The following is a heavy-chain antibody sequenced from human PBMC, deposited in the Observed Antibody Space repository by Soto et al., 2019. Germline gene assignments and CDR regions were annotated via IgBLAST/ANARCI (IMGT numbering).Heavy chain of an antibody. CDR3: ARMGDVPYYYYGMDV. Sequence: QVQLVQSGAEVKKPGASVKVSCKASGYTFSTYGISWVRQAPGRGLEWMGWINGYNGNTNYAPKLQGRITMTTDTSTTTAYMELRSLRSDDTAVYYCARMGDVPYYYYGMDVWGQGTTVTVSS. CDR2: INGYNGNT. J-gene: IGHJ6*02. D-gene: IGHD3-16*01. CDR1: GYTFSTYG. V-gene: IGHV1-18*01.